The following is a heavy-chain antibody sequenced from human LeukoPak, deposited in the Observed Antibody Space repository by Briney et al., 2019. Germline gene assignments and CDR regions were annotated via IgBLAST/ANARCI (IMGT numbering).Heavy chain of an antibody. V-gene: IGHV4-38-2*01. CDR3: ARQGGSSSPYYYYYMDV. CDR1: GYSISSGYY. J-gene: IGHJ6*03. D-gene: IGHD6-13*01. CDR2: VKWSGST. Sequence: SETPSLTCAVSGYSISSGYYWGWFRQPPGTGLEWIGCVKWSGSTYYNPSLKSRVTISVDTSKNQFSLKLSSVTAADTAVYYCARQGGSSSPYYYYYMDVWGKGTTATVSS.